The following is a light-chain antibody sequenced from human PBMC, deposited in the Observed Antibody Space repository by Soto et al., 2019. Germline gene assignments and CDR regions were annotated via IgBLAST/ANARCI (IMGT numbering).Light chain of an antibody. J-gene: IGKJ2*01. CDR3: QQFNSYPT. CDR1: QGISSA. Sequence: IQLTQSPSSLSASVGDRVTITCRASQGISSALAWYQQKPGKAPKLLIYDASSLESGVPSRFSGSGSGTDFTLTISSLQPEDFATYYCQQFNSYPTFGQGTKVDIK. V-gene: IGKV1-13*02. CDR2: DAS.